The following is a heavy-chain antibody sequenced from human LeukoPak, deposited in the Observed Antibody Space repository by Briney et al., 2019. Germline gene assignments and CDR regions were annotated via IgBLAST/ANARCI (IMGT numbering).Heavy chain of an antibody. Sequence: SETLSLTCTVSGGSISSYYWSWIRQPPGKGLEWIGYIYYSGSTYYNPSLKSRVTISVDTSKNQFSLKLSSVTAADTAVYYCARDIPYSSGWFEEAYYFDYWGQGTLVTVSS. CDR1: GGSISSYY. V-gene: IGHV4-59*12. J-gene: IGHJ4*02. CDR3: ARDIPYSSGWFEEAYYFDY. CDR2: IYYSGST. D-gene: IGHD6-19*01.